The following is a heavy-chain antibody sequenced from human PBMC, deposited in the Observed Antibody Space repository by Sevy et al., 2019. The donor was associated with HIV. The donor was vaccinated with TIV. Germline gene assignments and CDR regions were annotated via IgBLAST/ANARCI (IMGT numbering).Heavy chain of an antibody. V-gene: IGHV3-74*01. Sequence: GGSLRLSCAASGFTFSSYWMHWVRQAPGKGLVWVSRINSDGSSTSYADSVKGRFTISRDNAKNTLYLQMNSLRAEDTAVYYCAREGASSSGYWFDPWGQGTLVTVSS. CDR2: INSDGSST. J-gene: IGHJ5*02. CDR3: AREGASSSGYWFDP. D-gene: IGHD6-13*01. CDR1: GFTFSSYW.